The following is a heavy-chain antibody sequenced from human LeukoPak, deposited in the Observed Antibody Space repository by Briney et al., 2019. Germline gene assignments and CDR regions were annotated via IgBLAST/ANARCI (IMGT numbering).Heavy chain of an antibody. D-gene: IGHD2-15*01. CDR3: ARDRDDCSGGSCYSAYYYGMDV. J-gene: IGHJ6*02. CDR1: GYTFSGYY. V-gene: IGHV1-2*02. Sequence: ASVKVSCKASGYTFSGYYMHWVRQAPGQGLEWMGWINPNSGGTNYAQKFQGRVTMTRDTSISTAYMELSRLRSDDTAVYYCARDRDDCSGGSCYSAYYYGMDVWGQGTTVTVSS. CDR2: INPNSGGT.